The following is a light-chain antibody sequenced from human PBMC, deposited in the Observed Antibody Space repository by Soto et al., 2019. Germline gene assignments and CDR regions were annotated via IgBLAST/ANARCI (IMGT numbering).Light chain of an antibody. CDR1: QSVSSN. Sequence: EIVMTQSPATLSVSPGERATLSCRASQSVSSNLAWYQQKPGQAPTLLIYGASARASGIPASFSGSGSGTEFTLTISSLQSEDFAVYYCQHYNNWPFTFGQGTKLEIK. J-gene: IGKJ2*01. CDR2: GAS. CDR3: QHYNNWPFT. V-gene: IGKV3-15*01.